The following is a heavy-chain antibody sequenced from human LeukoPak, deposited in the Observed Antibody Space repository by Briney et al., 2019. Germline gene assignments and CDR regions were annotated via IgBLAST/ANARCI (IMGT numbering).Heavy chain of an antibody. Sequence: ASVKVSCKAAGYTFTSSGISWVRQGPGQGLEWMGWISVYNGDTNYAQKLQGRVTMTTDTSTSTAYMDLRSLRSDDTAVYFCARVEGPSIFGVVDYWGQGTLVTVSS. CDR3: ARVEGPSIFGVVDY. V-gene: IGHV1-18*01. CDR2: ISVYNGDT. CDR1: GYTFTSSG. J-gene: IGHJ4*02. D-gene: IGHD3-3*01.